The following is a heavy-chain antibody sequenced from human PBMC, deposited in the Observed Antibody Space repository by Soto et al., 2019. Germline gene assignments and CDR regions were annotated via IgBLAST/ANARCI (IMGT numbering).Heavy chain of an antibody. J-gene: IGHJ4*02. Sequence: GGSLRLSCAASGFTLSDYWVYWVRQAPGKGLVWVSRINGDGSITNHADSVKGRFTISRDNAKNTVYLQMNSLRAVVTATYYCTRDFQWVAFDCWGQGTLVTVSS. D-gene: IGHD6-19*01. CDR2: INGDGSIT. V-gene: IGHV3-74*01. CDR1: GFTLSDYW. CDR3: TRDFQWVAFDC.